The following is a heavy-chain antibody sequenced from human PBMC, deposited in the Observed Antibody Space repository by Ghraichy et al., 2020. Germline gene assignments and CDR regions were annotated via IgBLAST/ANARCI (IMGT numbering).Heavy chain of an antibody. Sequence: SETLSLTCAVYGGSFSGYYWSWIRQPPGKGLEWIGEINHSGSTNYNPSLKSRVTISVDTSKNQFSLKLSSVTAADTAVYYCARGVGRSTVAGVVGRRVFDYWGQGTLVTVSS. V-gene: IGHV4-34*01. CDR2: INHSGST. J-gene: IGHJ4*02. D-gene: IGHD6-19*01. CDR1: GGSFSGYY. CDR3: ARGVGRSTVAGVVGRRVFDY.